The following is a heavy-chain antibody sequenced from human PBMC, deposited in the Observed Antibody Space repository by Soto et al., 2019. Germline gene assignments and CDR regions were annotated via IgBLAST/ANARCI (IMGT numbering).Heavy chain of an antibody. CDR3: ARWDYGYYARFDY. Sequence: QVQLVQSGAEVKKSGASVKVSCKASGYTFTSHDINWVRQATGQGLEWMGWMNPNSGNTGSAQKFQGRVTMTRNTSISTAYMELSSLRSEDTAVYYCARWDYGYYARFDYWGQGTLVPVSS. V-gene: IGHV1-8*01. J-gene: IGHJ4*02. D-gene: IGHD4-17*01. CDR1: GYTFTSHD. CDR2: MNPNSGNT.